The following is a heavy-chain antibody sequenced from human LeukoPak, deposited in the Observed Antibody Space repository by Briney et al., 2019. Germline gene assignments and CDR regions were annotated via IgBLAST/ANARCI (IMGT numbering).Heavy chain of an antibody. CDR2: ISGDGGST. Sequence: GSLRLSCAASGFTFDDYAMHWVRQAPGKGLEWVSLISGDGGSTYNADSVKGRFTISRDNSKNSLYLQMNSLRTEDTALYYCAKDIGELRITIFGVVTDYYYYGMDVWGQGTTVTVSS. V-gene: IGHV3-43*02. J-gene: IGHJ6*02. CDR1: GFTFDDYA. D-gene: IGHD3-3*01. CDR3: AKDIGELRITIFGVVTDYYYYGMDV.